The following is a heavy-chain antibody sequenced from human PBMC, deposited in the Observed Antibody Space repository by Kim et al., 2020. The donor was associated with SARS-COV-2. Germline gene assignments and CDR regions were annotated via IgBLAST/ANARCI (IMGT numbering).Heavy chain of an antibody. Sequence: ASVKVSFKASGYTFTSYDINWVRQATGQGLEWMGWMNPNSANTGYAQKFQGRVTMTRNTSISTAYMELSSLRSEDTAVYYCARVRAWSGYEPYYFDYWGQGTLVTVSS. CDR1: GYTFTSYD. CDR3: ARVRAWSGYEPYYFDY. D-gene: IGHD5-12*01. V-gene: IGHV1-8*01. J-gene: IGHJ4*02. CDR2: MNPNSANT.